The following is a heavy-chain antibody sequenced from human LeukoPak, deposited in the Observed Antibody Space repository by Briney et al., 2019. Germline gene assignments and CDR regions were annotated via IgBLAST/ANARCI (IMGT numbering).Heavy chain of an antibody. J-gene: IGHJ4*02. V-gene: IGHV1-18*01. D-gene: IGHD2-2*02. CDR2: ISAYNGNT. CDR1: GYTFTSYG. CDR3: ATGVHLCSSTSCYTNFDY. Sequence: ASVKVSCKASGYTFTSYGISWVRQAPGQGLEWMGWISAYNGNTNYAQKLQGRVTMTTDTSTSTAYMELRSLRSDDTAVYYCATGVHLCSSTSCYTNFDYWGQGTLVTVSS.